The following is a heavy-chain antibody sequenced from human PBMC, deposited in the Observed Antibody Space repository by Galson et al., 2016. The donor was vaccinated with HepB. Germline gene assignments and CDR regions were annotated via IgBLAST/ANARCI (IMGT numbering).Heavy chain of an antibody. CDR1: GFNLSGYW. Sequence: SLRLSCAASGFNLSGYWMSWVRQAPGKGLEWVANIKQDGSEKYYVDSVKGRFTISRDNAKNSLYLQMNSLRAEDTAVYYCARDVVQWELPSLYFYYYMDVWGKGTTVTVSS. CDR3: ARDVVQWELPSLYFYYYMDV. V-gene: IGHV3-7*03. CDR2: IKQDGSEK. D-gene: IGHD1-26*01. J-gene: IGHJ6*03.